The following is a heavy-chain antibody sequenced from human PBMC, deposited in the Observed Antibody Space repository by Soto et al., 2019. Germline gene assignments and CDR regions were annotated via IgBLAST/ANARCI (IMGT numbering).Heavy chain of an antibody. CDR2: MNPNSGNT. V-gene: IGHV1-8*01. CDR1: GYTFTSYD. J-gene: IGHJ5*02. D-gene: IGHD5-12*01. Sequence: ASVEVSCKTSGYTFTSYDINWVRQAPGQGLEWMGWMNPNSGNTDSAQKFQGRVTLTRNTSINTAYMELSSLRSEDTAVYYCAISHKGDGYNYHWGQGTLVTVSS. CDR3: AISHKGDGYNYH.